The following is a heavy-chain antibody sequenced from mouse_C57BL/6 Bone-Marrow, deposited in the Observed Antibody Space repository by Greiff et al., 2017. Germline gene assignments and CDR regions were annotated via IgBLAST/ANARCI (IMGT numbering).Heavy chain of an antibody. V-gene: IGHV1-85*01. J-gene: IGHJ1*03. CDR2: IYPRDGST. CDR3: ARVEFDGSSGDWYCDV. D-gene: IGHD1-1*01. Sequence: VQLQQSGPELVKPGASVQLSCKASGYTFTSYDINWVKQRPGQGLAWIGWIYPRDGSTKNNETFNGKATLTVDTSSSTAYMELHSLTSEDSAVYCCARVEFDGSSGDWYCDVWGTGTTVTVSS. CDR1: GYTFTSYD.